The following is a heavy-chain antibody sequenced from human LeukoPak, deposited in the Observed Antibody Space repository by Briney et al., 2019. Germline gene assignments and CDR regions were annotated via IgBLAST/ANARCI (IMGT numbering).Heavy chain of an antibody. CDR2: IYYSGST. D-gene: IGHD3-3*01. Sequence: PSETLSLTCTVSGGSISSYYWSWIRQPPGKGLEWIGYIYYSGSTNYNPSLKSRVTISVDTSKNQFSLKLSSVTAADTAVYYCARVLGDWSGYYSDYWGQGTLVTVSS. CDR1: GGSISSYY. V-gene: IGHV4-59*01. J-gene: IGHJ4*02. CDR3: ARVLGDWSGYYSDY.